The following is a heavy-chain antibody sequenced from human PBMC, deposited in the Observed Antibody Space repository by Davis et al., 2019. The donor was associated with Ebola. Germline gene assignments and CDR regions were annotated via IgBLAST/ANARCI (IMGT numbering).Heavy chain of an antibody. J-gene: IGHJ5*02. Sequence: SETLSLTCAVSGGSISSGGYSWSWIRQPPGKGLEWIGYIYHSGSTYYNPSLKSRVTISVDTSKNQFSLKLSSVTAADTAVYYCARGGGWQDHNWFDPWGQGTLVTVSS. D-gene: IGHD6-19*01. CDR1: GGSISSGGYS. CDR3: ARGGGWQDHNWFDP. CDR2: IYHSGST. V-gene: IGHV4-30-2*01.